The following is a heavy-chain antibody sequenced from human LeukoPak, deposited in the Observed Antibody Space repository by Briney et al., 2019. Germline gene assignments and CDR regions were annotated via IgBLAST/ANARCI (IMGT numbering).Heavy chain of an antibody. CDR3: ASSITIYGVVSRFDY. D-gene: IGHD3-3*01. Sequence: PGGSLRLSCAASGFTFNTYWMHLVRQAPGKGLVWVSHINSDGSSTNYADSVKGRFTISRDNAKNTLYLQMNSLRAEDTAVYYCASSITIYGVVSRFDYWGQGTLVTVSS. CDR1: GFTFNTYW. J-gene: IGHJ4*02. V-gene: IGHV3-74*01. CDR2: INSDGSST.